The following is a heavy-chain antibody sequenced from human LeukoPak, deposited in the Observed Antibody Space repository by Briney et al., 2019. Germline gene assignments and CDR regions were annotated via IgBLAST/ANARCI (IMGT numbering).Heavy chain of an antibody. D-gene: IGHD6-13*01. CDR2: ISGESGNT. J-gene: IGHJ5*02. CDR3: AKGTHSSSWHWYDP. CDR1: GYSFTTYA. Sequence: ASVKVSCKTSGYSFTTYALSWVRQAPGQGLEWMGWISGESGNTKYVQKFQGRITMTTDTSTSTAYMELRSLRSDDTAVYYCAKGTHSSSWHWYDPWGQGTLVTVSS. V-gene: IGHV1-18*01.